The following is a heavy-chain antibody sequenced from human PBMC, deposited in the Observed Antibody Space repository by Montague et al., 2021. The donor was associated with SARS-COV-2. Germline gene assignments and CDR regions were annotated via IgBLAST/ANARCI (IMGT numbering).Heavy chain of an antibody. CDR1: GFTFSSHW. J-gene: IGHJ4*02. D-gene: IGHD3-22*01. CDR3: ARGVLSESSVGEDY. CDR2: IKSDGSRI. Sequence: SLRLSCAASGFTFSSHWMYWVRQAPGKGLMWVSRIKSDGSRIYYADSVKGRFTISRDNAKNMLYLQMNNLKAEDTAAYYCARGVLSESSVGEDYWGQGTLVTVSS. V-gene: IGHV3-74*01.